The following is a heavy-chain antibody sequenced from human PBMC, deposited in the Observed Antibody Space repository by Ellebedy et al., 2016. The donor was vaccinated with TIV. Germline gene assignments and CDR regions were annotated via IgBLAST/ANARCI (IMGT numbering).Heavy chain of an antibody. CDR1: GYAFTTYG. CDR3: ARTGSGSYSTGWYFDL. D-gene: IGHD3-10*01. V-gene: IGHV1-18*01. J-gene: IGHJ2*01. CDR2: ISVYNGNT. Sequence: AASVKVSCKASGYAFTTYGISWARQAPGQGLEWMGFISVYNGNTNYAQKFQGRVIMTTDTSTNTAYMELRSLRSDDTAVYYCARTGSGSYSTGWYFDLWGRGTLVTVSS.